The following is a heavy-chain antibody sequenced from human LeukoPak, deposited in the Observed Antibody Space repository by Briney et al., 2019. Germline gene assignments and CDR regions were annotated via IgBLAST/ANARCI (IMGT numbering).Heavy chain of an antibody. CDR2: ITKDGSEK. D-gene: IGHD2-21*02. V-gene: IGHV3-7*01. J-gene: IGHJ4*02. Sequence: GESLRLSCVPSGFSVSAYSLSWVRQAPGRGLEGVGKITKDGSEKDYVDSVKGRFTISRDDAKVLLYLQLSSRRGEDTAVYCCTRGSQSGDSPVWGKGTRVTVSS. CDR1: GFSVSAYS. CDR3: TRGSQSGDSPV.